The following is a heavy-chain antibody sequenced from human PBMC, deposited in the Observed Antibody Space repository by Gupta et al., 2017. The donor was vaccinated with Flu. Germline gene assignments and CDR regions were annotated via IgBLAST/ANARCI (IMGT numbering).Heavy chain of an antibody. V-gene: IGHV3-33*01. Sequence: SYGMHWVRQAPGKGLEWVAVIWYDGSNKYYADSVKGRFTISRDNSKNTLYLQMNSLRAEDTAVYYCARDSDYGDSDWYFDLWGRGTLVTVSS. CDR2: IWYDGSNK. J-gene: IGHJ2*01. CDR1: SYG. D-gene: IGHD4-17*01. CDR3: ARDSDYGDSDWYFDL.